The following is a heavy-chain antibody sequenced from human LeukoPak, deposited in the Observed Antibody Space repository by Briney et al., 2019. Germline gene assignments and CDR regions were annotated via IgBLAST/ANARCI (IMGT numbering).Heavy chain of an antibody. J-gene: IGHJ4*02. CDR1: GGTFSSYA. CDR3: ARVWCYGSGRTIDY. CDR2: INTNTGNP. V-gene: IGHV7-4-1*02. Sequence: ASVKVSCKASGGTFSSYAISWVRQAPGQGHEWMGWINTNTGNPTYAQGFTGRFVFSLDTSVSTAYLQISSLKAEDTAVYYCARVWCYGSGRTIDYWGQGTLVTVSS. D-gene: IGHD3-10*01.